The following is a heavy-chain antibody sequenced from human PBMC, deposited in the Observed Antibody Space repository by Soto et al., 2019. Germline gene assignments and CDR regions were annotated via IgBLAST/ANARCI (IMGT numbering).Heavy chain of an antibody. CDR3: ARWTPFRLGDENHWYFDL. CDR2: IFQTGST. CDR1: GDSIRSSNW. D-gene: IGHD3-10*01. J-gene: IGHJ2*01. V-gene: IGHV4-4*02. Sequence: QVQLQESGPGLVKPSGTLSLTCDVSGDSIRSSNWWSWVRQSPEKGLGWIGEIFQTGSTYYNPSRERRGTITVDEAKKQFYLNLRSVTAADTAVDYWARWTPFRLGDENHWYFDLWGRGTLVTVSS.